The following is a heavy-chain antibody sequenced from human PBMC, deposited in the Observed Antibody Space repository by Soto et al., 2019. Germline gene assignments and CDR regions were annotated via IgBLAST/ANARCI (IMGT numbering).Heavy chain of an antibody. CDR3: ARHGFGTLHGLVDV. CDR2: FQYSGYS. D-gene: IGHD3-10*01. Sequence: QVQLQESGPGLVKPSETLSLTCTVSGGSITNYYCSWFRKPPGKGLEWIGYFQYSGYSAYNLSLKRRVTMSMDTSKANFPLRLESVTAADTAVYYCARHGFGTLHGLVDVWGQGTTVIVSS. V-gene: IGHV4-59*08. CDR1: GGSITNYY. J-gene: IGHJ6*02.